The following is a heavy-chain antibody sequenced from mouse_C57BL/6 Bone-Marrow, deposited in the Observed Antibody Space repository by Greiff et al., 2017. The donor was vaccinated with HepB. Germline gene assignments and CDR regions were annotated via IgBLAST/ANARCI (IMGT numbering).Heavy chain of an antibody. J-gene: IGHJ3*02. CDR3: ARDDPFGY. V-gene: IGHV1-72*01. CDR2: IDPNSGGT. CDR1: GYTFTSYW. D-gene: IGHD2-3*01. Sequence: KLPGAELVKPGASVKLSCKASGYTFTSYWMHWVKQRPGRGREWIGRIDPNSGGTKYNEKFKSKATLTVDKPSSTAYMQLSSLASEDSAVYYCARDDPFGYWGQGTLVTVSA.